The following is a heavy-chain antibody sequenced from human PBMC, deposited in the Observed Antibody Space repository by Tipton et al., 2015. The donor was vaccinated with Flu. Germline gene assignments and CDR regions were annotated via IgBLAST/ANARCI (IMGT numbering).Heavy chain of an antibody. J-gene: IGHJ3*02. D-gene: IGHD7-27*01. CDR1: GFTFGDYA. CDR2: IRSKTYGGTT. V-gene: IGHV3-49*04. CDR3: TRVGLWGSGGQDAFDI. Sequence: SLRLSCRVSGFTFGDYAMNWVRQAPGKGLEWVGFIRSKTYGGTTEYAASVKGRFTISRDDSQSIASLQMNSLKTEDTGVYYCTRVGLWGSGGQDAFDIWGQGTMVTVSS.